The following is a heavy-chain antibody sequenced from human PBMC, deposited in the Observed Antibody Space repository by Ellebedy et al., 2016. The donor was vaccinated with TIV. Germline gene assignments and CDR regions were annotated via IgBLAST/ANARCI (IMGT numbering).Heavy chain of an antibody. CDR1: GFTFNNYA. Sequence: PGGSLRLSCAASGFTFNNYAMSWVRQAPGKGLEWVSTISHTGSRAYYTNSVEGRFIISRDNSKTTLYLQMNSLRAEDTAVYYCAKGRGGGSDTSAPRYYFDYWGLGTLVTVSS. CDR3: AKGRGGGSDTSAPRYYFDY. J-gene: IGHJ4*02. D-gene: IGHD3-22*01. V-gene: IGHV3-23*01. CDR2: ISHTGSRA.